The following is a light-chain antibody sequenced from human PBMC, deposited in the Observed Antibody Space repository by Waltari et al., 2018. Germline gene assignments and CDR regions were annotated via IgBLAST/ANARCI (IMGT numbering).Light chain of an antibody. V-gene: IGKV1-9*01. CDR1: QGISSY. Sequence: DIQLTQSPSFLSASVGDRVTITCRASQGISSYLAWYQQKPGKAPKLLIYAPSTLQSGVPSRFSCSGSGTEFTLTISSLQPEDFATYYCQQLNSYPRYTFGQGTKLEIK. J-gene: IGKJ2*01. CDR2: APS. CDR3: QQLNSYPRYT.